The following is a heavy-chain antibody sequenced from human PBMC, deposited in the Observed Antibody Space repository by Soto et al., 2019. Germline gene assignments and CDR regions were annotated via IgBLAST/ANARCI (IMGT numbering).Heavy chain of an antibody. CDR2: INPATGAA. J-gene: IGHJ3*02. D-gene: IGHD3-3*01. Sequence: QLHLVQSGAVVKKPGASVPVSCSASGYPVTAYYMHWVRQAPGRGLEWMGGINPATGAAKYTQTFQGRVTMPRDTSTSTGFMELSGLTSEDTAVFYCARGGGVGVAGSAAFDMWGQGTLVTVSS. CDR1: GYPVTAYY. CDR3: ARGGGVGVAGSAAFDM. V-gene: IGHV1-2*02.